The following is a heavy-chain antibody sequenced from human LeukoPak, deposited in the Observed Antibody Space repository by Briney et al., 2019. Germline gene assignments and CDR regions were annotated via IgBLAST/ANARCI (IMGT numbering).Heavy chain of an antibody. D-gene: IGHD6-13*01. Sequence: GGSLRLSCAASGFTFSSYGMNWVRQAPGKGLEWVSSISSSSYIYYADSVKGRFTISRDNAKNSLYLQMNSLRAEDTAVYYCARDWPTIAAAGTIPEYFQHWGQGTLVTVSS. CDR1: GFTFSSYG. CDR3: ARDWPTIAAAGTIPEYFQH. V-gene: IGHV3-21*01. J-gene: IGHJ1*01. CDR2: ISSSSYI.